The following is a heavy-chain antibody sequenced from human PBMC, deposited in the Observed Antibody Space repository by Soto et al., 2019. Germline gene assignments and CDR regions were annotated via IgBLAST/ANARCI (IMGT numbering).Heavy chain of an antibody. CDR3: ARENSYFDY. Sequence: QIRLLQSGVEVKKPGASVKVTCKASGYTFRNFGISWGRQAPGQGVEWMGWISSYNANANYAQKFQGRLTMTADTSTSTAYMELRSLRSDDTAVYYCARENSYFDYWGQGTLVTVSS. CDR1: GYTFRNFG. V-gene: IGHV1-18*01. J-gene: IGHJ4*02. CDR2: ISSYNANA.